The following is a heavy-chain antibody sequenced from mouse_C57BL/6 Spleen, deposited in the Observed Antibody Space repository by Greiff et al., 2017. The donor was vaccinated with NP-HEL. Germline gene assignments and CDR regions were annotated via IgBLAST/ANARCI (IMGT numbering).Heavy chain of an antibody. D-gene: IGHD2-1*01. CDR1: GFTFSSYG. J-gene: IGHJ4*01. Sequence: EVQGVESGGDLVKPGGSLKLSCAASGFTFSSYGMSWVRQTPDKRLEWVATISSGGSYTYYPDSVKGRVTISRDNAKNTLYLQMSSLKSEDTAMYYCARHDYGNYVYYAMDYWGQGTSVTVSS. V-gene: IGHV5-6*01. CDR2: ISSGGSYT. CDR3: ARHDYGNYVYYAMDY.